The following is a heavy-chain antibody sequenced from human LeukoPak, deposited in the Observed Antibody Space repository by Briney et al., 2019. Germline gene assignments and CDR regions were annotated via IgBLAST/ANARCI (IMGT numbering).Heavy chain of an antibody. J-gene: IGHJ4*02. V-gene: IGHV4-59*01. CDR3: AKGGPTGSNYFDF. D-gene: IGHD1-26*01. CDR1: GGAITNYY. CDR2: IYYTGST. Sequence: SETLSLTCGVSGGAITNYYWNWIRQAPGKGLEWLGYIYYTGSTTYNPSVKSRITISLDTSKKQISLKLRSVTAADTAVYYCAKGGPTGSNYFDFWGQGTLVTVSS.